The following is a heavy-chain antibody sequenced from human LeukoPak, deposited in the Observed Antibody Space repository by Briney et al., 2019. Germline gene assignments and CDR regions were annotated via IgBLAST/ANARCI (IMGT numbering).Heavy chain of an antibody. J-gene: IGHJ6*03. CDR2: ISSSSSYI. Sequence: GGSLRLSCAASGFTFSSYSMNWVRQAPGKGLEWVSSISSSSSYIYYADSVKGRFNISRDNAKNALYLQMNGLRAEETAVYYCARDGEYSSSDDYYMDVWGKGTTVTVSS. CDR1: GFTFSSYS. V-gene: IGHV3-21*01. D-gene: IGHD6-6*01. CDR3: ARDGEYSSSDDYYMDV.